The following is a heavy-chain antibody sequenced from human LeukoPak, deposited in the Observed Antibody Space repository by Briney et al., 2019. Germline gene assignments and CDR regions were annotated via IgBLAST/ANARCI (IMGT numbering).Heavy chain of an antibody. J-gene: IGHJ4*02. Sequence: GGSLRLSCAASGFNFDDYGMSWVRQGPGKGLEWVSGIDRNGDSTGYADSVKGRFTISRDNAKNSLYLQMNSLRAEDTAVYYCARAYYDSSGYPPLDYWGQGTLVTVSS. CDR1: GFNFDDYG. CDR3: ARAYYDSSGYPPLDY. D-gene: IGHD3-22*01. CDR2: IDRNGDST. V-gene: IGHV3-20*04.